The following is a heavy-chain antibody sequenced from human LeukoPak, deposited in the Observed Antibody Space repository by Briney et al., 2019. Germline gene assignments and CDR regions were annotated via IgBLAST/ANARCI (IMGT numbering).Heavy chain of an antibody. CDR3: ARGRIMYYYGSGSYGNAFDI. CDR2: IYYSGST. CDR1: GGSISSSSYY. Sequence: SETLSLTCTVSGGSISSSSYYWGWIRQPPGKGLEWIGSIYYSGSTYYNPSLKSRVTISVDTSKNQFSLKLSSVTAADTAVYYCARGRIMYYYGSGSYGNAFDIWGQGTMVTVSS. J-gene: IGHJ3*02. D-gene: IGHD3-10*01. V-gene: IGHV4-39*01.